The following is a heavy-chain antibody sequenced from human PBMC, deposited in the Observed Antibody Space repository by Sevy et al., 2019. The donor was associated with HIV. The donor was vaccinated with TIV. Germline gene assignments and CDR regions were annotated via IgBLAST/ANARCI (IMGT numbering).Heavy chain of an antibody. Sequence: ASVKVSCKASGYTFTSYGISWVRQAPGQGLEWMGWISAYNGNTNYPQKLQGRVTMTTDTSTSTAYMELRSLRSDDTAVYYCARDGGYSGYDYRIWDYWGQGTLVTVSS. V-gene: IGHV1-18*01. CDR3: ARDGGYSGYDYRIWDY. J-gene: IGHJ4*02. CDR1: GYTFTSYG. D-gene: IGHD5-12*01. CDR2: ISAYNGNT.